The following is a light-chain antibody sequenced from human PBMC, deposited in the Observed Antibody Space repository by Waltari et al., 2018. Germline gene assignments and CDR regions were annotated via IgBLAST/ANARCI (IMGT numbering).Light chain of an antibody. Sequence: QSALTQPASVSGSPGQSITISCTGTSSDVGSYNLASWYQHHPVKAPKLMIHVGRKRPSVVSNRFSCSTSGNTAFLTISGLQAEDEADYYCCSYAGSSWVFGGGTKLTVL. V-gene: IGLV2-23*01. J-gene: IGLJ3*02. CDR3: CSYAGSSWV. CDR2: VGR. CDR1: SSDVGSYNL.